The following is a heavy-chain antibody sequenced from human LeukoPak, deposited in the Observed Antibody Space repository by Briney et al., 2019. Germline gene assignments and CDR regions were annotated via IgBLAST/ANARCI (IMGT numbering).Heavy chain of an antibody. CDR2: INHSGST. J-gene: IGHJ4*02. CDR1: GFTFSDYY. V-gene: IGHV4-34*01. CDR3: ARGRISRFWYDSSGYYPVTFDY. Sequence: PWGSLRLSCAASGFTFSDYYMSWIRQPPGKGLEWIGEINHSGSTNYNPSLKSRVTISVDTSKNQFSLKLSSVNAADTAVFYCARGRISRFWYDSSGYYPVTFDYWGQGTLVTVSS. D-gene: IGHD3-22*01.